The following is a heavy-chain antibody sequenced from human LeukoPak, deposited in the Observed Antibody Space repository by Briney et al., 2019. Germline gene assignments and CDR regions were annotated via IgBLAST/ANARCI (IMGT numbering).Heavy chain of an antibody. Sequence: SGPTLVNPPQTLTLTCTFSGFSLSTTGMCVSWIRQPPGKALEWLARFDWDDDNHCSTSLKTRLTISKDTSKDQVVLTMTNMDPADTATYYCARTRGQYYYDSSGYPFDYRGQGTLVTVSS. CDR1: GFSLSTTGMC. J-gene: IGHJ4*02. D-gene: IGHD3-22*01. V-gene: IGHV2-70*11. CDR2: FDWDDDN. CDR3: ARTRGQYYYDSSGYPFDY.